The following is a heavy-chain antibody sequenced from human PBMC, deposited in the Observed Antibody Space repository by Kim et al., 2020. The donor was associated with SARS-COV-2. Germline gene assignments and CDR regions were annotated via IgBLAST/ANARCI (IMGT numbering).Heavy chain of an antibody. CDR3: ARDLAPREGWCDP. V-gene: IGHV4-59*12. Sequence: YNPTLKSRVTISVDTYKIQFSLQLSSVTAADAAVYYCARDLAPREGWCDPWGQETLVTVSS. J-gene: IGHJ5*02.